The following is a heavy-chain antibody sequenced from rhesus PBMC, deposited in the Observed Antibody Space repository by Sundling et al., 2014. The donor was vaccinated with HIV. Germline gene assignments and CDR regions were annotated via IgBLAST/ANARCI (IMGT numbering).Heavy chain of an antibody. CDR2: ISYTGGRT. V-gene: IGHV3-59*01. Sequence: EVHLVESGGGLAKPGGSLRLSCAASGFSFSDYYMHWARQAPGKGLEWVSSISYTGGRTFYGGSVQGRFTISRENAKNTLYLQMDSLRAEDTAVYYCATSYSNYDYFEFWGQGALVTVSS. J-gene: IGHJ1*01. D-gene: IGHD4-23*01. CDR3: ATSYSNYDYFEF. CDR1: GFSFSDYY.